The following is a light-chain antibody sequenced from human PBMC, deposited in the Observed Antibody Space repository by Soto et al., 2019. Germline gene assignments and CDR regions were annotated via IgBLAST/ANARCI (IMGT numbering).Light chain of an antibody. V-gene: IGKV3D-7*01. Sequence: EIFLTKSPATLSLSRRQIATLSWRASQSLSSSSLAWYQQKPGQAPRLLISGASSRAADIPDRFSGSGSGTDFTLTISSLQSEDFAVYYCQQYNNWPTWTFGQGTKVDIK. CDR1: QSLSSSS. CDR3: QQYNNWPTWT. J-gene: IGKJ1*01. CDR2: GAS.